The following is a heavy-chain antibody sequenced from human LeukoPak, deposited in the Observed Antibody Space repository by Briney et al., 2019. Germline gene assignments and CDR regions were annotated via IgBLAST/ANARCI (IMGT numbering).Heavy chain of an antibody. CDR3: AKVNIVGEYNWFDP. Sequence: PGGSLRLSCAASGFTFSSYWMSWVRQAPGKGLEWVANIKQDGSEKYYVDSVKGRFIISRDNSKNTLYLQMNSLRAEDTAVYYCAKVNIVGEYNWFDPWGQGTLVTVSS. J-gene: IGHJ5*02. D-gene: IGHD1-26*01. CDR2: IKQDGSEK. CDR1: GFTFSSYW. V-gene: IGHV3-7*01.